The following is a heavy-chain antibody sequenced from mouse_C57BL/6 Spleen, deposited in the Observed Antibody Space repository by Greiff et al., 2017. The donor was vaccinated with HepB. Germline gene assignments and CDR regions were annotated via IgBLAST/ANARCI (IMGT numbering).Heavy chain of an antibody. CDR3: ARYYGSSYERFAY. D-gene: IGHD1-1*01. CDR2: IDPSDSYT. CDR1: GYTFTSYW. V-gene: IGHV1-50*01. J-gene: IGHJ3*01. Sequence: QVQLQQPGAELVKPGASVKLSCKASGYTFTSYWTQWVKQRPGQGLEWIGEIDPSDSYTNYNQKFKGKATLTVDTSSSTAYMQLSSLTSEDSAVYYCARYYGSSYERFAYWGQGTLVTVSA.